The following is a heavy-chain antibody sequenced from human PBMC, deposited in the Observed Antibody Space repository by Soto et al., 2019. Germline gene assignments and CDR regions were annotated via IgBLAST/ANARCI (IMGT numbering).Heavy chain of an antibody. Sequence: PGGSLRLSCAASGFTVDDDAMHWGRQAPGKGLEWVSGISWNSGSIGYADSVKGRCTISRDNAKNSLYLQMTSLRAEDTALTYCAKDMAAAGTDPFLFGYYGMDVWGQGTTVTVSS. CDR1: GFTVDDDA. D-gene: IGHD6-13*01. CDR2: ISWNSGSI. V-gene: IGHV3-9*01. J-gene: IGHJ6*02. CDR3: AKDMAAAGTDPFLFGYYGMDV.